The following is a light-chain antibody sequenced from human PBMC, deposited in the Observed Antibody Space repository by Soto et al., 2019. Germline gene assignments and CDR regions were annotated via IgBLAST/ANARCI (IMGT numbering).Light chain of an antibody. Sequence: QMYQSPSTLSASIGDRVTITCRASQSISSWLAWYQQKPGKAPKLLIYDASSLESGVPSRFSGSGSGTEFTLTISSLQPDDFATYYCQHQWTFGQGSKVDVK. CDR1: QSISSW. V-gene: IGKV1-5*01. CDR3: QHQWT. CDR2: DAS. J-gene: IGKJ1*01.